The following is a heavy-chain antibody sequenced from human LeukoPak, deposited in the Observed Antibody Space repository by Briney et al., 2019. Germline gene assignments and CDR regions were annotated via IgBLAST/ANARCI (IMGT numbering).Heavy chain of an antibody. D-gene: IGHD6-13*01. Sequence: GGSLRLSCAASGFPFSSYGMHWARQAPGKGLEWVAFIRYDGSNKYYADSVKGRFTISRDNSKNTLYLQMNSLRAEDTAVYYCAKDRFIAAAGPTFDYWGQGTLVTVSS. CDR3: AKDRFIAAAGPTFDY. CDR1: GFPFSSYG. V-gene: IGHV3-30*02. J-gene: IGHJ4*02. CDR2: IRYDGSNK.